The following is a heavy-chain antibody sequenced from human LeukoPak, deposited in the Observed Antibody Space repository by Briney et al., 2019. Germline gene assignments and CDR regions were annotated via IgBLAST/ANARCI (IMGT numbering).Heavy chain of an antibody. CDR3: AREPTSRDGYKSYGMDV. Sequence: SETLSLTCTVSGGSISSGGYHWSWIRQHPGKGLEWIGYIYYSGSTYYNPSLKSRVTISVDTSKNQFSLKLSSVTAADTAVYYCAREPTSRDGYKSYGMDVWGQGTTVTVSS. CDR2: IYYSGST. V-gene: IGHV4-31*03. J-gene: IGHJ6*02. D-gene: IGHD5-24*01. CDR1: GGSISSGGYH.